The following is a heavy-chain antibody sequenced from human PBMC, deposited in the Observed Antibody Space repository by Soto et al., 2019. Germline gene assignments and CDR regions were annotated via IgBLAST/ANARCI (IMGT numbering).Heavy chain of an antibody. D-gene: IGHD3-16*02. V-gene: IGHV4-59*01. CDR2: IFHTGST. Sequence: SETLSLTCTVSGASMNLYYRSWIRQPPGKGLEWIGYIFHTGSTNSNPSLKGRVTISMDMSKNQFSLKLTSVTAAYTAVYYCARDFNRENYFDYWGQGTVVTVSS. CDR1: GASMNLYY. CDR3: ARDFNRENYFDY. J-gene: IGHJ4*02.